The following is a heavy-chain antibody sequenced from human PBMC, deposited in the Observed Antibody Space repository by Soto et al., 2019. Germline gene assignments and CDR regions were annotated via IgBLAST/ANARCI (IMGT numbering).Heavy chain of an antibody. D-gene: IGHD3-10*01. CDR2: IWYDGSND. V-gene: IGHV3-33*01. Sequence: QVQLVESGGGVVQPGRSLRLSCEGSGFIFDKYGMHWVRQAPGKGLEWVAIIWYDGSNDFYADSVKGRFTISKDNSKNKVYLEMDSLRVEDTAIYYCAIAGVENWLDPWGPGTLVTVSS. CDR1: GFIFDKYG. J-gene: IGHJ5*02. CDR3: AIAGVENWLDP.